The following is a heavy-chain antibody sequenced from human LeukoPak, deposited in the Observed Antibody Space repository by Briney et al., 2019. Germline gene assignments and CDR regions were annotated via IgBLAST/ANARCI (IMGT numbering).Heavy chain of an antibody. CDR2: IYPGDSDT. J-gene: IGHJ6*02. CDR3: ARHSGLTPEGMDV. D-gene: IGHD3-9*01. Sequence: GESLKISCKGSGYSFTSYWIGWVRQMPGKGLEWMGIIYPGDSDTRYSLSFQGQGTISADKSISTAYLQWSSLKASDTAMYYCARHSGLTPEGMDVWGQGTTVTVSS. V-gene: IGHV5-51*01. CDR1: GYSFTSYW.